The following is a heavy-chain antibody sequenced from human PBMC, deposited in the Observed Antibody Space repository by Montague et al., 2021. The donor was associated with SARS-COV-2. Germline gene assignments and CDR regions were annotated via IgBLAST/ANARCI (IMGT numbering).Heavy chain of an antibody. J-gene: IGHJ4*02. D-gene: IGHD3-10*01. CDR1: CGSIGSYN. CDR3: ARSLDPSGTYYLPY. Sequence: SETLSLTCSVSCGSIGSYNWSSLLQPPVKERECIGHIHYNRSNTYSPSFKSRVTISIDTPKNQFSLKLSSVTAADTAVYYCARSLDPSGTYYLPYWGQGTLVTVSS. V-gene: IGHV4-59*01. CDR2: IHYNRSN.